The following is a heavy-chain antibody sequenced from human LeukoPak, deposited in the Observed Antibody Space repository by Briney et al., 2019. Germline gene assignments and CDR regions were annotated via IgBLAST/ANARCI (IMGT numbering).Heavy chain of an antibody. J-gene: IGHJ4*02. CDR3: ASHYGDYSFFDY. D-gene: IGHD4-17*01. Sequence: RGSQRLSCAASGFTFSSYWMSWVRQAPGKGLEWVANIKQDGSEKYYVDSVKGRFTISRDNAKNSLYLQMNSLRAEDTAVYYCASHYGDYSFFDYWGQGTLVTVSS. CDR2: IKQDGSEK. V-gene: IGHV3-7*02. CDR1: GFTFSSYW.